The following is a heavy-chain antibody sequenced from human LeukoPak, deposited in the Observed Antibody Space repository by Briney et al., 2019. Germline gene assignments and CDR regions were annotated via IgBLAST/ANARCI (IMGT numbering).Heavy chain of an antibody. CDR2: IYYSGST. CDR1: GGSISSYY. V-gene: IGHV4-59*01. J-gene: IGHJ4*02. D-gene: IGHD6-13*01. CDR3: ARGPFGYSSSWYEDY. Sequence: SETLSLTCTVSGGSISSYYWSWIRQTPGKGLEWIGYIYYSGSTNYNPSLKSRVTISVDTSKNQFSLKLSSVTAADTAVYYCARGPFGYSSSWYEDYWGQGTLVTVSS.